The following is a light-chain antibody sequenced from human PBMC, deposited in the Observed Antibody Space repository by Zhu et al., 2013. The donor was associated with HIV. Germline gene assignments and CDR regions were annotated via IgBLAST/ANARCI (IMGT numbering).Light chain of an antibody. CDR2: DAS. V-gene: IGKV1-5*01. Sequence: DIQMTQAPSTLSAFIGDRISLTCRASQSLGNRLAWYQQKPGKAPTLLIYDASSLESGVPSRFSGSGSGTQFTLTITNLQPEDVATYYCQQYDKLPRTFGGGTKMEIK. J-gene: IGKJ4*01. CDR3: QQYDKLPRT. CDR1: QSLGNR.